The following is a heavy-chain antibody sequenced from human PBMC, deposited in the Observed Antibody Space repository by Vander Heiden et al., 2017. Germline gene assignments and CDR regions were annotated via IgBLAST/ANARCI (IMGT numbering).Heavy chain of an antibody. CDR1: GFTFDEYA. CDR3: AKDWFRSGTSSFFDF. V-gene: IGHV3-9*01. D-gene: IGHD3-10*01. CDR2: ISFNSGSV. Sequence: EVQLVESGGGLVQPGRSLTLSCAASGFTFDEYAMHWVRQAPGKGLEWVSGISFNSGSVVYADSVKGRFTISRDNARNSLSLQMNSLRAEDTALYYCAKDWFRSGTSSFFDFWGQGTLVTVSS. J-gene: IGHJ4*02.